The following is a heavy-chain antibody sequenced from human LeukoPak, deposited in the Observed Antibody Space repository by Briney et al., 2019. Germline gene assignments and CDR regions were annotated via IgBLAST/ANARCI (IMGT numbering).Heavy chain of an antibody. J-gene: IGHJ4*02. V-gene: IGHV3-74*03. CDR2: ISSDGSTT. CDR3: AKAIGSSWYGNFDY. D-gene: IGHD6-13*01. CDR1: GFSFSTSW. Sequence: GGSLRLSCVASGFSFSTSWMHWVRQVPGKGLVWVARISSDGSTTTHADSVKGRFTISRDNSKNTLYLQMNSLRAEDTAVYYCAKAIGSSWYGNFDYWGQGTLVTVSS.